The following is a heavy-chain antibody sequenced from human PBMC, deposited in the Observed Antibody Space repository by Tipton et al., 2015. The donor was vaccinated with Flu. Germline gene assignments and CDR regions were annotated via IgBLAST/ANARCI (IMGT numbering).Heavy chain of an antibody. CDR1: GGSISSFY. CDR3: ARDYGGHIYY. D-gene: IGHD2-21*01. J-gene: IGHJ4*02. Sequence: TLPLTCTVSGGSISSFYWSWIRQPPGKGLEWIGYIYSSARTNYNSSLESRVTISVDTSKNQFSLNLSSVTAADTAVYYCARDYGGHIYYWGQGTLVTVSS. CDR2: IYSSART. V-gene: IGHV4-59*01.